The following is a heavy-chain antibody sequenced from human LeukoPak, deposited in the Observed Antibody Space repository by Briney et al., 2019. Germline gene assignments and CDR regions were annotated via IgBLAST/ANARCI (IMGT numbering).Heavy chain of an antibody. CDR1: GFTVSSNY. J-gene: IGHJ4*02. CDR3: LRSPYGGYGDN. V-gene: IGHV3-74*01. D-gene: IGHD4-17*01. Sequence: GGSLRLSCAASGFTVSSNYMSWVRQAPGKGLVWVSRINSDGGSTTYADSVKGRFTISRDNARNTLYLQMNSLRAEDTAVYYCLRSPYGGYGDNWGQGTLVTVSS. CDR2: INSDGGST.